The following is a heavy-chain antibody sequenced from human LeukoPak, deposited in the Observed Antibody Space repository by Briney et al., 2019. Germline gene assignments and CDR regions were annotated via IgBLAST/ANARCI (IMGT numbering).Heavy chain of an antibody. Sequence: GGSLRLSCAASGFTFSNHAMSWVRQAPGKGLEWVSTISNSGGSKFYAGSVKGRFTISTDTPNNTLYLQMHTLRVDDTAIYFCAKARYDFWSAKGDWGQGTLVTVS. D-gene: IGHD3-3*01. CDR1: GFTFSNHA. V-gene: IGHV3-23*01. CDR3: AKARYDFWSAKGD. CDR2: ISNSGGSK. J-gene: IGHJ4*02.